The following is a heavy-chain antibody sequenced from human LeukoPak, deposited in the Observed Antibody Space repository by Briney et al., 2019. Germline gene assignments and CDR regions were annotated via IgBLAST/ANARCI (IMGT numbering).Heavy chain of an antibody. J-gene: IGHJ4*02. V-gene: IGHV3-23*01. CDR2: LSGSGNKT. CDR1: GFTFSHYG. CDR3: AKMWRVGGVTTLDY. D-gene: IGHD3-16*01. Sequence: GGSLRLSCAAAGFTFSHYGMSWVRQAPGKGPEWVSSLSGSGNKTYYADSVKGRFTISRDNSKDTLYLDVSSLRVDDTAVYYCAKMWRVGGVTTLDYWGEGTLVTVSS.